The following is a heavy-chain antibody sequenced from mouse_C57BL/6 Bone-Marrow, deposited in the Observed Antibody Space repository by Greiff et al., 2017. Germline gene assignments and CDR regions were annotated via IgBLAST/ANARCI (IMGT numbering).Heavy chain of an antibody. CDR2: ISNGGGST. D-gene: IGHD1-1*01. CDR3: ARQPYYYGSSWYAMDY. Sequence: EVHLVESGGGLVQPGGSLKLSCAASGFTFSDYYMYWVRQTPEKRLEWVAYISNGGGSTYYPDTVKGRFTISRDNAKNTLYLQMSRLKSEDTAMYYCARQPYYYGSSWYAMDYWGQGTSVTVSS. CDR1: GFTFSDYY. J-gene: IGHJ4*01. V-gene: IGHV5-12*01.